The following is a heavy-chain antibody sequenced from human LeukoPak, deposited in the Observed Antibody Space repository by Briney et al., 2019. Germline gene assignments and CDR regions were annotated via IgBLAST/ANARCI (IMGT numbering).Heavy chain of an antibody. V-gene: IGHV1-18*01. J-gene: IGHJ4*02. CDR3: ARSDYYDSSGYYLSFDY. Sequence: ASVKASCKASGYTFTSYGISWVRQAPGQGLEWMGWISAYNGNTNYAQKLQGRVSMTTDTSTSTAYMEPRSLRSDDTAVYYCARSDYYDSSGYYLSFDYWGQGTLVTVSS. CDR1: GYTFTSYG. D-gene: IGHD3-22*01. CDR2: ISAYNGNT.